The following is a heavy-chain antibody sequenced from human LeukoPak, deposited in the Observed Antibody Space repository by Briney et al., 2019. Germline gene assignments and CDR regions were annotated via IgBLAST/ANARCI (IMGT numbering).Heavy chain of an antibody. CDR2: INHSGST. CDR1: GGSFSGYY. J-gene: IGHJ5*02. V-gene: IGHV4-34*01. D-gene: IGHD4-17*01. CDR3: ARVHYDPNWFDP. Sequence: SETLSLTCAVYGGSFSGYYWSRIRQPPGKGLEWIGEINHSGSTNYNPSLKSRVTISVDTSKNQFSLKLSSVTAADTAVYYCARVHYDPNWFDPWGQGTLVTVSS.